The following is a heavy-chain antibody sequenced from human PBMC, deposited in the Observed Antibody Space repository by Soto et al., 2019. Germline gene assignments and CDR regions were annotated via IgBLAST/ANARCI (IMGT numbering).Heavy chain of an antibody. Sequence: EAQLVESGGGLVQPGGSLRLSCAASGFTFSTYWMNWVRQAPGMGLEWLAIIRQDGTETHYVDSVKGRCTISRDNTKNSLFLQMNNLRADDTAVYYCVGGAGWELDYWGQGTLVTVSS. V-gene: IGHV3-7*03. CDR1: GFTFSTYW. CDR2: IRQDGTET. D-gene: IGHD1-26*01. J-gene: IGHJ4*02. CDR3: VGGAGWELDY.